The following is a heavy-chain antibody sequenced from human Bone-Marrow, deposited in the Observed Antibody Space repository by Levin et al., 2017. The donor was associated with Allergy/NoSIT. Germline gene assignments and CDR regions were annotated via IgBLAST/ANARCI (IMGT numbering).Heavy chain of an antibody. J-gene: IGHJ5*02. Sequence: GESLKISCAASGFTFSLYPVTWFRQAPGKGLEWVSYISHTGEFVYYADSVKGRFTISRDNAKNSFYLQMSGLRVEDSATYYCARVFATGDYRDWFDPWGQGTLVIVSS. CDR3: ARVFATGDYRDWFDP. CDR2: ISHTGEFV. V-gene: IGHV3-48*01. D-gene: IGHD3-9*01. CDR1: GFTFSLYP.